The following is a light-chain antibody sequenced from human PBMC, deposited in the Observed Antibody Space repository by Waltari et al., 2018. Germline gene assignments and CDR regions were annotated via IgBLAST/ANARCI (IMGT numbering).Light chain of an antibody. Sequence: EIVMTQSPATLSVFPGERATLSCRASRGVGTFLFWYQQKPGQAPRLLIYAATIRVTGVPRRFSGSWSGTEFNLTISSVQSEDFAYYYCQHQDDWPPTFGGGTKV. CDR3: QHQDDWPPT. CDR1: RGVGTF. V-gene: IGKV3-15*01. J-gene: IGKJ4*01. CDR2: AAT.